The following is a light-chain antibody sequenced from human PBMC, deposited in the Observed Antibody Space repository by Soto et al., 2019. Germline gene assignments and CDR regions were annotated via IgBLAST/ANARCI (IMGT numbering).Light chain of an antibody. CDR2: GDT. CDR3: QSFDNSVSGYV. CDR1: SSSIGADYD. J-gene: IGLJ1*01. Sequence: QAVVTQPPSVSGAPGQRVTISCTGSSSSIGADYDVHWYQQLPGMAPKLLISGDTDRPSGVPDRFSGSRSGSSASLAITGLQAEDEADYYCQSFDNSVSGYVFGTGTKVTVL. V-gene: IGLV1-40*01.